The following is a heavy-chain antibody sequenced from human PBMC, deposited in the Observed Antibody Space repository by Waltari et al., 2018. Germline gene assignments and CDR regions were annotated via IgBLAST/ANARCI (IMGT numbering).Heavy chain of an antibody. J-gene: IGHJ4*02. D-gene: IGHD3-22*01. Sequence: EVQLVESGGGLVQPGGSLRLSCTGSGFTFSSYYMYWVRQAPGKGLEWVSAINTGGGRTWYTDSVKGRFTISKENAKNTLYLQMDSLRAEDTAVYYCAKDRTYYYDSGSLDYWGQGVLVTVSS. CDR3: AKDRTYYYDSGSLDY. V-gene: IGHV3-23*04. CDR1: GFTFSSYY. CDR2: INTGGGRT.